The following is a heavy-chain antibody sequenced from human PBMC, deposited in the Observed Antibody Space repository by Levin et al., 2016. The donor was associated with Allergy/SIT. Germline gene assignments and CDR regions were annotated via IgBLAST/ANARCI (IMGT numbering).Heavy chain of an antibody. Sequence: SETLSLTCGISGDSVSSNSAAWIWIRQSPSRGLEWLGRTYYRSKWYYDYAVSVKSRITIIPDTSKNQFSLQLNSVTPEDTAVYYCTRFGAVADTRYSWFDPWGQGTLVTVSS. J-gene: IGHJ5*02. V-gene: IGHV6-1*01. CDR1: GDSVSSNSAA. CDR2: TYYRSKWYY. D-gene: IGHD6-19*01. CDR3: TRFGAVADTRYSWFDP.